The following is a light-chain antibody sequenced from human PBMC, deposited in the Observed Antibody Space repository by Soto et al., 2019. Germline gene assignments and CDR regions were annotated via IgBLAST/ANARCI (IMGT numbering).Light chain of an antibody. CDR3: QHYDSSPHS. J-gene: IGKJ2*03. Sequence: DIVLTQSPGTLSLSPGERATLSCRASQSISSNYLAWYQQKPGQAPRVLTHDASSRATGIPARFSGSGSGTDFTLTISRLEPEDFAVYYCQHYDSSPHSFGQGTKLEIK. CDR2: DAS. V-gene: IGKV3-20*01. CDR1: QSISSNY.